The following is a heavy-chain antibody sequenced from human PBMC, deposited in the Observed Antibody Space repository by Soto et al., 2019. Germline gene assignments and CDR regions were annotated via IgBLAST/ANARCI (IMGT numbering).Heavy chain of an antibody. CDR2: IIPIFNST. Sequence: MISYRVPGSRVRSYCISLVRQANGPGLEWLGRIIPIFNSTKYAQSFQGRVTITADKSTSTASLELSSLRSDDTAVYYCAREGRGKKAGYNGLVSLGYWGQRNRVTVS. J-gene: IGHJ4*02. D-gene: IGHD2-2*02. V-gene: IGHV1-69*06. CDR1: GSRVRSYC. CDR3: AREGRGKKAGYNGLVSLGY.